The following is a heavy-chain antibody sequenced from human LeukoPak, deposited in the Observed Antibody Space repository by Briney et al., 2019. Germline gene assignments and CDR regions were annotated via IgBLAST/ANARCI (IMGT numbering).Heavy chain of an antibody. J-gene: IGHJ4*02. D-gene: IGHD3-10*01. V-gene: IGHV1-2*02. CDR2: INPNSGAT. Sequence: GASVKVSCKTSGYTFTGYYIHWVRQAPGQGLEWMRWINPNSGATICAQKFQGRVTMTRDTSINTAYMDLSRLTSDDTAVYYCARDRISHVRGILRGVFDYWGQGPLITVSS. CDR1: GYTFTGYY. CDR3: ARDRISHVRGILRGVFDY.